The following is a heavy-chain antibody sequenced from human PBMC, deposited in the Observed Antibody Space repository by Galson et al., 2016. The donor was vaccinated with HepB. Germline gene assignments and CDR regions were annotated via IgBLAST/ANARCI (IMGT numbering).Heavy chain of an antibody. Sequence: CAISGDSVSSNSAGWYWIRQSPSRGLEWLGRTCYRSKWHFDYAESVESRISINPDTAKNQFSLQLNSVTPEETAIYYCARSYLLGRGFGSWGQGTLVTVSS. CDR2: TCYRSKWHF. V-gene: IGHV6-1*01. CDR3: ARSYLLGRGFGS. CDR1: GDSVSSNSAG. D-gene: IGHD7-27*01. J-gene: IGHJ4*02.